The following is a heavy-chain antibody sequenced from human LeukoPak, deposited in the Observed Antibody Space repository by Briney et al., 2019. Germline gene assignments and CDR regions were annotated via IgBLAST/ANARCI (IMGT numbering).Heavy chain of an antibody. D-gene: IGHD2-2*01. V-gene: IGHV3-23*01. CDR1: EFTFRSYA. CDR2: ITGSGAVT. J-gene: IGHJ4*02. CDR3: ARGLGLPAALYYFDY. Sequence: GGSLRLSCAASEFTFRSYAMSWVRLAPGTRLEWVSGITGSGAVTYYADSVRGRVTISRDNSKNTLYLQMNSLRTDDTALYYCARGLGLPAALYYFDYWGQGTLVTVSS.